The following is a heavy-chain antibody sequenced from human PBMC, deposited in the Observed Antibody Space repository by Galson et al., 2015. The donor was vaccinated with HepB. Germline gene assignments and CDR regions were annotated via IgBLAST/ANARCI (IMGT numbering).Heavy chain of an antibody. CDR3: VKEGAWFGGDWFDP. CDR1: GFMFGTYW. D-gene: IGHD3-16*01. Sequence: SLRLSCAASGFMFGTYWMQWVRQAPGKGLVWVASINGRGSRRNYAESVKGRFSISRDNSKNTLFLEMNSLRAEDTAVYYCVKEGAWFGGDWFDPWGQGTLVIVS. CDR2: INGRGSRR. J-gene: IGHJ5*02. V-gene: IGHV3-23*01.